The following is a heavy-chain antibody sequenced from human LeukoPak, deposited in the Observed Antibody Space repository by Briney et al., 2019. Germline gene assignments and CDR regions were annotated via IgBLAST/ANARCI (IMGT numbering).Heavy chain of an antibody. CDR2: IIPILGIA. CDR3: ARTYCSSTSRYPARGYFDY. D-gene: IGHD2-2*01. V-gene: IGHV1-69*04. CDR1: AGTFSSYA. J-gene: IGHJ4*02. Sequence: SVKVSCKASAGTFSSYAISWARHAPGQGLEWMGRIIPILGIANYDQKFHGRVTITADKSTSTAYMELSSLKFEDTAVYYCARTYCSSTSRYPARGYFDYWGQGTLVTVSS.